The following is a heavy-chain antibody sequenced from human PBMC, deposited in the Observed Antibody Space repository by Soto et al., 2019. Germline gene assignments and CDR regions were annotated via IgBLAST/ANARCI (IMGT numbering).Heavy chain of an antibody. CDR2: ISGSGGST. Sequence: GGSLRLSCAASGFAFSSYAMSWVRPAPGKGLELGSAISGSGGSTYYADSVKGRFTISRDNSKNTLYLQMNSLRAEDTAVYYCAKDFYDYVWGGGDYWGQGTLVTVSS. CDR3: AKDFYDYVWGGGDY. CDR1: GFAFSSYA. D-gene: IGHD3-16*01. V-gene: IGHV3-23*01. J-gene: IGHJ4*02.